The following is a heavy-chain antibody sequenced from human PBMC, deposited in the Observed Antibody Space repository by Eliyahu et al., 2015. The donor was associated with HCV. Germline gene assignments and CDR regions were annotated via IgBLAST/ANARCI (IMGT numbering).Heavy chain of an antibody. CDR2: INVRGGSA. CDR1: GYNFISYE. Sequence: QVQVVQSGAELKRPGASVXVSCXASGYNFISYEMHWVRPAPGQGLEWIGIINVRGGSARYAQKFQGRVTMTRDTSTSTVYMDLSGLGFDDTAVYYCARAGDGDSPYVLTYWGQGTLVTVSS. CDR3: ARAGDGDSPYVLTY. D-gene: IGHD2-21*01. J-gene: IGHJ4*02. V-gene: IGHV1-46*01.